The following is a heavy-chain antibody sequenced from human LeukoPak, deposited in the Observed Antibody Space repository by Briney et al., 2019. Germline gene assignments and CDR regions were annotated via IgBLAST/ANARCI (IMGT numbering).Heavy chain of an antibody. V-gene: IGHV1-69*13. J-gene: IGHJ4*02. Sequence: SAKVSCKASGGTFSSYAISWLRQAPGQGLEWVGGIIPIFGTANYAQKFQGRVTITADESTSTAYMELSSLRSEDTAVYYCARDLVVGYYDSSGYFVYWGQGTLVTVSS. CDR2: IIPIFGTA. D-gene: IGHD3-22*01. CDR1: GGTFSSYA. CDR3: ARDLVVGYYDSSGYFVY.